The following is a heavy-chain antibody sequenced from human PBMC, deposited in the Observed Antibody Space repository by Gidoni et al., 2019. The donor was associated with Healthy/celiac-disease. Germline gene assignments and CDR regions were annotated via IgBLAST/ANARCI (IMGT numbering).Heavy chain of an antibody. V-gene: IGHV4-34*01. Sequence: QVQLQQWGAGLLKPSETLSLTCAVYGGSFSGYYWSWIRQPPGKGLEWIGEINHSGSTNYNPSLKSRVTISVDTSKNQFSLKLSSVTAADTAVYYCARAEEAVAGTRYYGMDVWGQGTTVTVSS. D-gene: IGHD6-19*01. J-gene: IGHJ6*02. CDR3: ARAEEAVAGTRYYGMDV. CDR1: GGSFSGYY. CDR2: INHSGST.